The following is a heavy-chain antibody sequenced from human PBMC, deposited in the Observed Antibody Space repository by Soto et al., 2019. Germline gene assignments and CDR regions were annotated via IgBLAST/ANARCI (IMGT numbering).Heavy chain of an antibody. CDR1: GYTFTSYG. J-gene: IGHJ4*01. D-gene: IGHD2-2*01. CDR2: ISAYNGNT. Sequence: GASVKVSCKASGYTFTSYGISWVRQAPGQGLEWMGWISAYNGNTNYAQKLQGRVTMTTDTSTSTAYMELRSLRSDDTAVYYCARDSHWAIISPTHDYWGHGTLVTVS. CDR3: ARDSHWAIISPTHDY. V-gene: IGHV1-18*01.